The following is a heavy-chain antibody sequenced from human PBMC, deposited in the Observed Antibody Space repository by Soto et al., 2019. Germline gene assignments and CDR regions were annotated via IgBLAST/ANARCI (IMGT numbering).Heavy chain of an antibody. J-gene: IGHJ6*02. CDR2: ISYDGSNK. D-gene: IGHD5-12*01. CDR1: GCTFIRYV. Sequence: LRXYCAASGCTFIRYVMHWVRQAPGKGLEWVAVISYDGSNKYYADSVKGRFTISRDNSKNTLYLQMNSLRAEDTAVYYCAKDQARAPPRYYSGMEVWGQGTTVNVS. CDR3: AKDQARAPPRYYSGMEV. V-gene: IGHV3-30*18.